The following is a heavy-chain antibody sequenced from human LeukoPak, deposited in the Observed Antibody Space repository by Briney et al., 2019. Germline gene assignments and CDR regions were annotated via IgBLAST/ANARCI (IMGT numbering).Heavy chain of an antibody. Sequence: SDTLSLTCTVSGGSISDATYYWRWIRQVPAEGLEWIGSIYFNGNTYSNPSLRSRLSISVDTSENRFSLKLTSVTAADTALYYCARVSAYYDWFDPWGQGTLVIVSS. J-gene: IGHJ5*02. V-gene: IGHV4-39*02. CDR2: IYFNGNT. CDR1: GGSISDATYY. D-gene: IGHD3-10*01. CDR3: ARVSAYYDWFDP.